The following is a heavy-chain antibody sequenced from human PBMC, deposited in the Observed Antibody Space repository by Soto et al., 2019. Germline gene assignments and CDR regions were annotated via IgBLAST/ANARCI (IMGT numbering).Heavy chain of an antibody. Sequence: TLSLTCAVYGGSFSDYYWSWIRQPPGKGLEWIGEINHSGSTNYNPSLKSRVTISVDTSKNQFSLKLTSVTAADTAVYYCARSIAARGVEDFWGQGTLVTVSS. CDR1: GGSFSDYY. D-gene: IGHD6-6*01. J-gene: IGHJ4*02. V-gene: IGHV4-34*01. CDR3: ARSIAARGVEDF. CDR2: INHSGST.